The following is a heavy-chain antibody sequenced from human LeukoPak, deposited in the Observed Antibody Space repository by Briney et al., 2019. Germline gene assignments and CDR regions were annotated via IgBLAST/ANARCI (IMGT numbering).Heavy chain of an antibody. CDR2: NTSSSSSI. J-gene: IGHJ4*02. V-gene: IGHV3-21*01. Sequence: GGSLTLSCAASGVIFNSYSMNWLRPAPGKGLEWGSSNTSSSSSIYYAASETGRLTISRDNAKNSLYLQMNRLRAEDTAVYYCSRASGDSVKTATMWSYWGQGTLVTVSS. D-gene: IGHD5-24*01. CDR1: GVIFNSYS. CDR3: SRASGDSVKTATMWSY.